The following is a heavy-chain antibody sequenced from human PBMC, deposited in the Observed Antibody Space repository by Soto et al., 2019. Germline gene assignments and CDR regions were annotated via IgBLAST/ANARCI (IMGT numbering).Heavy chain of an antibody. D-gene: IGHD3-22*01. CDR2: ISGSGGGT. V-gene: IGHV3-23*01. Sequence: EVQLLESGGGLVQPGESLRLSCAASGFTFSGYVLTWVRQAPGKGLEWVSAISGSGGGTFYADSVKGRFTISRDNSKNMLFLQMDSLRAEVTVLYYCAKDRRRYYESSGYYLDYWGPGTLVTVSS. CDR3: AKDRRRYYESSGYYLDY. CDR1: GFTFSGYV. J-gene: IGHJ4*02.